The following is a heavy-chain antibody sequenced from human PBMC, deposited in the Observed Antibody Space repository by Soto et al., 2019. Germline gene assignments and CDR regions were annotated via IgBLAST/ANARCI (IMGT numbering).Heavy chain of an antibody. CDR1: GFTFGSYW. V-gene: IGHV3-7*05. CDR3: VLMVLSGMDV. J-gene: IGHJ6*02. Sequence: EVQLVESGGGLVQPGGSLRLSCAASGFTFGSYWMSWVRQAPGKGLEWVANIKQDGSEKYYVDSVKGRFTISRDNAKNSLYLQMNSLRAEGTAVYYCVLMVLSGMDVWGQGTTVTVSS. D-gene: IGHD2-8*01. CDR2: IKQDGSEK.